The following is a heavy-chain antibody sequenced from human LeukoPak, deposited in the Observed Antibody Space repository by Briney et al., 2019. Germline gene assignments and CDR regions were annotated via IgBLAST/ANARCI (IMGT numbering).Heavy chain of an antibody. D-gene: IGHD1-26*01. J-gene: IGHJ6*03. CDR3: AREKSGTLTRAYYCIDV. Sequence: SETLSLTCTVSGDSMHSYYWTWIRQSPEKGLEWIGRAYSGVNAYYNPSLQSRVTISVDKSNNQFSLDLTSVTAADTALYYCAREKSGTLTRAYYCIDVWGKGITVTVSS. V-gene: IGHV4-4*07. CDR2: AYSGVNA. CDR1: GDSMHSYY.